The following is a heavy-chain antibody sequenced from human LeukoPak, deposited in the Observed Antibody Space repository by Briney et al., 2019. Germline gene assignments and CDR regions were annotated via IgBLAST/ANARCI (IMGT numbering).Heavy chain of an antibody. D-gene: IGHD6-19*01. CDR2: IWYDGSNK. CDR1: GFTFSSYG. Sequence: TGRSLRLSCAASGFTFSSYGMHWVRQAPGKGLEWVAVIWYDGSNKYYADSVKGRFTISRDNSKNTLYLQMNSLRAEDTAVFYCARGWDSSGYYGEYYFDYWGQGTLVTVSS. J-gene: IGHJ4*02. V-gene: IGHV3-33*08. CDR3: ARGWDSSGYYGEYYFDY.